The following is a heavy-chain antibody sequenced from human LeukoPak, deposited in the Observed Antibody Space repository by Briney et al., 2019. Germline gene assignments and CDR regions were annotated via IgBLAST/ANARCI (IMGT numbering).Heavy chain of an antibody. Sequence: PSETLSLTCTVSGGSMRGYYWSWLRQSPGKGLEWLGYIYDNGTTNYNRSLQSRGTISIDISKNQFSLKLSSISAADTAVYYCARVWLHTDVFDPWGQGTLVTVSS. D-gene: IGHD5-12*01. CDR3: ARVWLHTDVFDP. CDR2: IYDNGTT. CDR1: GGSMRGYY. J-gene: IGHJ5*02. V-gene: IGHV4-59*01.